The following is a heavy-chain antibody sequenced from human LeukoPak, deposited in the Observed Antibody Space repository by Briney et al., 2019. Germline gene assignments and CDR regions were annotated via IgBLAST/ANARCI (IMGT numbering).Heavy chain of an antibody. Sequence: PSETLSLTCTVSGGSISSSSYYWSWIRQPPGKGLEWIGEINHSGSTNYNPSLKSRVTISVDTSKNQFSLKLSSVTAADTAVYYCASFAPRRYGAPFDYWGQGTLVTVSS. J-gene: IGHJ4*02. CDR2: INHSGST. V-gene: IGHV4-39*07. CDR1: GGSISSSSYY. CDR3: ASFAPRRYGAPFDY. D-gene: IGHD4-17*01.